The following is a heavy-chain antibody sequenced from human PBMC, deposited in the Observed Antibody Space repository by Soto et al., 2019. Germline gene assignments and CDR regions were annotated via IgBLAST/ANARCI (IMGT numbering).Heavy chain of an antibody. V-gene: IGHV3-23*01. D-gene: IGHD1-1*01. CDR3: AKALGNPYYYYYMDV. CDR1: GFNFNIYA. Sequence: EVQLLESGGGLVQPGGSLRLSCAASGFNFNIYAMTWVRQAPGKGLEWVSTISPGGDSTYFADSVKGRVTISRDNSKNTLSLQMNSLRAEDTATDFCAKALGNPYYYYYMDVWGTGTTVTVSS. J-gene: IGHJ6*03. CDR2: ISPGGDST.